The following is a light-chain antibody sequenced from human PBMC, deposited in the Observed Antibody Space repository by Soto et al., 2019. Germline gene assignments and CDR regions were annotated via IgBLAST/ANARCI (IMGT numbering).Light chain of an antibody. V-gene: IGKV3-20*01. CDR2: GTS. J-gene: IGKJ1*01. CDR1: QSVSNNY. CDR3: QHYGGSPRT. Sequence: EIVLTQSPGTLSLSPGERATLSCRASQSVSNNYLAWYQQKPGQAPRLLIFGTSTRATGIPDRFSGSGTGTDFSLTISRVEAEDSAVYYCQHYGGSPRTFGQGTKVDIK.